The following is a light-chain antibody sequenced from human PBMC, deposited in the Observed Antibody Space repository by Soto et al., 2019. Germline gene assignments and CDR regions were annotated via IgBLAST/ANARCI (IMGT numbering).Light chain of an antibody. CDR3: QQYAGSPRT. Sequence: EMGLTQSPGTLSLSPGERGTLSCRASQNLGTLYLAWFQQKSGQAPRLLIYSASRRATGIPDRFTGSGSGTDFTLTINRVEPEDFAVYFCQQYAGSPRTFGQGTKVDIK. V-gene: IGKV3-20*01. J-gene: IGKJ1*01. CDR1: QNLGTLY. CDR2: SAS.